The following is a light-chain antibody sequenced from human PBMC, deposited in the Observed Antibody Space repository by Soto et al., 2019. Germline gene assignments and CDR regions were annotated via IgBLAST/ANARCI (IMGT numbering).Light chain of an antibody. J-gene: IGKJ5*01. Sequence: DIQMTHSPSTLSASVGDRVPIACRASQTIGSWLAWSQQNPGKAPTLIIYDASTLERGVPSRFSGTGSGTEFTLSIDSLQPDDVSTYYCQQYHTSSITLGQGTRLEI. V-gene: IGKV1-5*01. CDR1: QTIGSW. CDR3: QQYHTSSIT. CDR2: DAS.